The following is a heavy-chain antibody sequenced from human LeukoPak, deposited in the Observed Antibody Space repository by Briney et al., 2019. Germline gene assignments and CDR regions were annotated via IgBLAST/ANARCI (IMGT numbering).Heavy chain of an antibody. D-gene: IGHD1-26*01. J-gene: IGHJ4*02. V-gene: IGHV4-39*01. CDR3: ARPLTRGGTYYV. Sequence: SETLSLTCGVSGDSIRSSIYHWGWIRQPPGKGLEWIGSVYYDGSAYYNPSLKSRVTISVDTSKNQLSLKLSSVTAADTAVYYCARPLTRGGTYYVWGQGTLVTVS. CDR1: GDSIRSSIYH. CDR2: VYYDGSA.